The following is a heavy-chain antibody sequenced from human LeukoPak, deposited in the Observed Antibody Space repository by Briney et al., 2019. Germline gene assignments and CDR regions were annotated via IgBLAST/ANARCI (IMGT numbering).Heavy chain of an antibody. CDR3: ARGGENEQLRFLEWLLSPNFDY. J-gene: IGHJ4*02. CDR2: IYSGGST. D-gene: IGHD3-3*01. Sequence: GGSLRLSCAASGFTVSINYMSCVPQAPAKGLEWVSVIYSGGSTYYADPVKGRFTISRDTSKNTLYLQMNSLRAEDTAVYYCARGGENEQLRFLEWLLSPNFDYWGQGTLVTVSS. CDR1: GFTVSINY. V-gene: IGHV3-66*02.